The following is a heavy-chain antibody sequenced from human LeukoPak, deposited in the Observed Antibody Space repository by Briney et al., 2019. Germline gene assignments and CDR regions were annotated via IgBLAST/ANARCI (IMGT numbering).Heavy chain of an antibody. CDR1: GDSISRYY. CDR3: ARGDSSGWYPYGMDV. J-gene: IGHJ6*02. V-gene: IGHV4-59*13. D-gene: IGHD6-19*01. Sequence: PSETLSLTCIISGDSISRYYWSWIRQPPGKGLEWIGYVYNSGSTDYNPSLKSRLTISADMSKNQFSLKLSSVTAADTAVYYCARGDSSGWYPYGMDVWGQGTTVTVSS. CDR2: VYNSGST.